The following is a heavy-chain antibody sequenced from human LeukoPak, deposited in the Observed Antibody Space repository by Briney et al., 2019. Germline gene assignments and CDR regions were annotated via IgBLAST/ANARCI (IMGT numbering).Heavy chain of an antibody. V-gene: IGHV3-66*01. CDR2: IYSGGST. CDR1: GFTVSSNY. D-gene: IGHD6-6*01. J-gene: IGHJ6*03. Sequence: PGGSLRLSCAASGFTVSSNYMSWVRQAPGKGLEWVSVIYSGGSTYYADSVKGRFTISRDNAKNSLYLQMNSLRAEDTAVYYCARDRGVAARHPYYYMDVWGKGTTVTVSS. CDR3: ARDRGVAARHPYYYMDV.